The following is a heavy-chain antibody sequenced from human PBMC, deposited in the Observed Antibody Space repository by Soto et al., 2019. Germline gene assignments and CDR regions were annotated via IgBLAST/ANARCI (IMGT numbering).Heavy chain of an antibody. J-gene: IGHJ6*02. Sequence: ASVKVSCKASGGTFSSYAISWVRQAPGQGLEWMGGIIPIFGTANYAQKFQGRVTITADESTSTAYMELSSLRSEDTAVYYCARDDKPRLRFLNYYGMDVWGQGTTVTVSS. V-gene: IGHV1-69*13. CDR3: ARDDKPRLRFLNYYGMDV. CDR1: GGTFSSYA. D-gene: IGHD3-3*01. CDR2: IIPIFGTA.